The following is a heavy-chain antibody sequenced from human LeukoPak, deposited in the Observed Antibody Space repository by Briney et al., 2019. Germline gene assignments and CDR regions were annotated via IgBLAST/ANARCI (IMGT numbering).Heavy chain of an antibody. D-gene: IGHD3-10*01. CDR2: INHSGST. V-gene: IGHV4-34*01. J-gene: IGHJ4*02. CDR3: ARQVLLLWFGESPPYYFDY. Sequence: SETLSLTCAVSGGSFSGYYWSWIRQPPGKGLEWIGEINHSGSTNYNPSLKSRVTISVDTSKNQFSLKLSSVTAADTAVYYCARQVLLLWFGESPPYYFDYWGQGTLVTVSS. CDR1: GGSFSGYY.